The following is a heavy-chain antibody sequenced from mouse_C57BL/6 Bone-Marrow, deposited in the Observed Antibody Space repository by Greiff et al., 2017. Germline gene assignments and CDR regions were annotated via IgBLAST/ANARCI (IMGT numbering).Heavy chain of an antibody. Sequence: VQLQQSGAELVRPGSSVKLSCKASGYTFTSYWMDWVKQRPGQGLEWIGNIYPSDSETHYNQKFKDKATLTVDKSSSTAYMQLSSLTSEDSAVYYCARKDYGSSYAGYWGQGTTLTVSS. J-gene: IGHJ2*01. V-gene: IGHV1-61*01. CDR2: IYPSDSET. CDR3: ARKDYGSSYAGY. D-gene: IGHD1-1*01. CDR1: GYTFTSYW.